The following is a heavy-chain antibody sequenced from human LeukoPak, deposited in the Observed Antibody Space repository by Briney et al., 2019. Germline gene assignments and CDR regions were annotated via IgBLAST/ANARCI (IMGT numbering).Heavy chain of an antibody. J-gene: IGHJ4*02. CDR3: ARRAYDSSGYYWDY. CDR2: IYHSGST. Sequence: SETLSLTCTVSGYSISSGYYWGWIRQPPGKGLEWIGSIYHSGSTYYNPSLKSRVTISVDTSKNQFSLKLSSVAAADTAVYYCARRAYDSSGYYWDYWGQGTLVTVSS. V-gene: IGHV4-38-2*02. CDR1: GYSISSGYY. D-gene: IGHD3-22*01.